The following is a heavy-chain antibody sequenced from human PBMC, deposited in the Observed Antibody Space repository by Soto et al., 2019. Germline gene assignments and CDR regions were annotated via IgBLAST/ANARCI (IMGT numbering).Heavy chain of an antibody. D-gene: IGHD3-3*01. CDR3: TTATPIHS. CDR1: GGSISSSSYY. J-gene: IGHJ4*02. CDR2: IYYRGTT. Sequence: APEPLSPTCTVSGGSISSSSYYWGWIRQPPGKGLECIGSIYYRGTTYYNPPLNSRLTISVDTTKNQFSLNLISVTAAFTLNYYATTATPIHSWGQGLPVTV. V-gene: IGHV4-39*01.